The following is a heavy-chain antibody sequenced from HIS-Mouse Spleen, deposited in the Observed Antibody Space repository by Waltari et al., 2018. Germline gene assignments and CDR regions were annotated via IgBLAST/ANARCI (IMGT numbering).Heavy chain of an antibody. J-gene: IGHJ3*02. V-gene: IGHV3-15*01. CDR2: IKSKTDGGTT. Sequence: EVQLVESGGGLVKRGGSIRLPGAASGFTFMNAWMRWVRQTPGKGLEWVGRIKSKTDGGTTDYAAPVKGRFTISRDDSKNTLYLQMNSLKTEDTAVYYCTTELLWFGELAAFDIWGQGTMVTVSS. CDR3: TTELLWFGELAAFDI. D-gene: IGHD3-10*01. CDR1: GFTFMNAW.